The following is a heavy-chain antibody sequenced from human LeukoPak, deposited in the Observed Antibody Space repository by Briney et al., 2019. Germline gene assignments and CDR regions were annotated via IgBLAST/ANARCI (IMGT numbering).Heavy chain of an antibody. J-gene: IGHJ6*02. Sequence: ASVKVSCKASGYTFTSYGISWVRQAPGQGLEWMGWINAYSGNTNYAQKLQGRVTMTTDTSTSTAYMELRSLRSDDTAVYYWARRVDFWGGSYYYGMDIWGQGTTVTVSS. CDR2: INAYSGNT. CDR3: ARRVDFWGGSYYYGMDI. CDR1: GYTFTSYG. D-gene: IGHD3-3*01. V-gene: IGHV1-18*01.